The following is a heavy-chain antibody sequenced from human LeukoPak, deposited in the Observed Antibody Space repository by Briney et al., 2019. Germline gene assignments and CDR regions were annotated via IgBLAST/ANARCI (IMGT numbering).Heavy chain of an antibody. CDR3: ARDYGDIPPDWYYDL. Sequence: SETLSLTCTVSGGSISSSSYYWGWSRQPPGKGLEWIGSIYFSGSTTYNPSLKSRVTISVDTSKNQFSLKLRSVTAADTAVYYCARDYGDIPPDWYYDLWGRGTLVTVSS. J-gene: IGHJ2*01. CDR2: IYFSGST. CDR1: GGSISSSSYY. V-gene: IGHV4-39*07. D-gene: IGHD4-17*01.